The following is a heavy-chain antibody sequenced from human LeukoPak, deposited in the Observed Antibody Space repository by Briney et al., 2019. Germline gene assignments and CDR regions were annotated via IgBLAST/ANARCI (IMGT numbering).Heavy chain of an antibody. Sequence: SETLSLTCTVSGGSISSSSYYWGWIRQPPRKGLEWIGSIYYSVSTYYNPSLKSRVTISVDTSKNQFSLKLSSLTAADTDVYYCVREYGSGSEFDPWGQGTLVTVSS. CDR3: VREYGSGSEFDP. J-gene: IGHJ5*02. CDR1: GGSISSSSYY. D-gene: IGHD3-10*01. CDR2: IYYSVST. V-gene: IGHV4-39*07.